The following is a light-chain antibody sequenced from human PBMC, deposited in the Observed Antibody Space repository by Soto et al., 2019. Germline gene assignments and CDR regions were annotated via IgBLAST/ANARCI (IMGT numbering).Light chain of an antibody. J-gene: IGKJ2*02. V-gene: IGKV3-11*01. CDR1: QSVRNF. CDR3: QQRTNWSQGT. Sequence: EVVLTQSPATLTLSPGERATLSCRASQSVRNFLAWYQQKPGQAPRLLIYEASTRAAGIPARFSGSGSGTHLSLTISSIEPDDFGVYYCQQRTNWSQGTFGQGTNLEI. CDR2: EAS.